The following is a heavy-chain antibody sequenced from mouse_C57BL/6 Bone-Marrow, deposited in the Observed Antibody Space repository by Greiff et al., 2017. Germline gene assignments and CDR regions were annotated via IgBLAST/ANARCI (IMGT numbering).Heavy chain of an antibody. J-gene: IGHJ3*01. Sequence: EVQLVESGGGLVKPGGSLTLSCAASGFTFSSYAMSWVRQTPEKRLEWVATISDGGSYTYSPDNVKGRFTISRDNAKNNLYLQMSHLKSEDTAMYYCARKGSNSAWFAYWGQGTLVTVSA. V-gene: IGHV5-4*01. CDR1: GFTFSSYA. CDR2: ISDGGSYT. CDR3: ARKGSNSAWFAY. D-gene: IGHD2-5*01.